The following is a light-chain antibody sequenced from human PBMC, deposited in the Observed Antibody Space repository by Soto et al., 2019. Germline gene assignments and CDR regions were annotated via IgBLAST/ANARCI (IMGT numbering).Light chain of an antibody. Sequence: DIQMTQSPSTLSASVGDRVTITCRASQGITRWLAWYQQKPGKAPKLLIYKASSLESGVPSRFSGSGSETEFTLTISSLQPDDSATYYCQQYNSYSRTFGQGTKVEIK. V-gene: IGKV1-5*03. J-gene: IGKJ1*01. CDR3: QQYNSYSRT. CDR1: QGITRW. CDR2: KAS.